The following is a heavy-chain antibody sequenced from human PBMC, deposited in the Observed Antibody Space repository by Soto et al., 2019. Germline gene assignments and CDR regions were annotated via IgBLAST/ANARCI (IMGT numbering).Heavy chain of an antibody. V-gene: IGHV3-23*01. CDR3: AKDQRDIVVVVAATQFDY. CDR1: GFTFSSYA. Sequence: GGSLRLSCAASGFTFSSYAMSWVRQAPGKGLEWVSAISGSGGSTYYADSVKGRFTISRDNSKNTLYLQMNSLRAEDTAVYYCAKDQRDIVVVVAATQFDYWGQGTLVTVSS. CDR2: ISGSGGST. D-gene: IGHD2-15*01. J-gene: IGHJ4*02.